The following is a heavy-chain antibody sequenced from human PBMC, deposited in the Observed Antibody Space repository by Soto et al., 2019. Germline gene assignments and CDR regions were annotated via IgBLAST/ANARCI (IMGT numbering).Heavy chain of an antibody. CDR3: ARWSEAHNYYDSSGIIDY. CDR2: IYYSGST. Sequence: SETLSLTCTVSGGSISSGDYYWSWIRQPPGKGLEWIGYIYYSGSTYYNPSLKSRVTISVDTSKNQFSLKLSSVTAADTAVYYCARWSEAHNYYDSSGIIDYWGQGTLVTVSS. J-gene: IGHJ4*02. D-gene: IGHD3-22*01. CDR1: GGSISSGDYY. V-gene: IGHV4-30-4*01.